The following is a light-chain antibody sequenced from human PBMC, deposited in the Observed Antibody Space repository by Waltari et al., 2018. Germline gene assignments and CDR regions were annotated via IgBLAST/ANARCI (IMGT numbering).Light chain of an antibody. J-gene: IGLJ7*01. CDR1: SSNIGNNY. V-gene: IGLV1-51*02. Sequence: QSVLTQPPSVSAAPGQRVTISCSGGSSNIGNNYVSWYRQFPGTAPKLLIYENIERPSGIPGRFSGSKSGTSATLDITGLQAGDEADYYCGTWDSSLSGAVLGGGTHLTVL. CDR2: ENI. CDR3: GTWDSSLSGAV.